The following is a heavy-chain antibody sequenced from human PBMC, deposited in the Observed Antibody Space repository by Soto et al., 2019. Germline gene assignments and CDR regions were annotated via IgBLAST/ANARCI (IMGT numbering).Heavy chain of an antibody. Sequence: ETLSLTCAVYGGSFSGYYWSWIRQPPGKGLEWIGEINHSGSTNYNPSLKSRVTISVDTSKNQFSLKLSSVTAADTAVYYCARGFQATSPLDPWGQGTLVTVSS. CDR1: GGSFSGYY. V-gene: IGHV4-34*01. D-gene: IGHD1-26*01. J-gene: IGHJ5*02. CDR2: INHSGST. CDR3: ARGFQATSPLDP.